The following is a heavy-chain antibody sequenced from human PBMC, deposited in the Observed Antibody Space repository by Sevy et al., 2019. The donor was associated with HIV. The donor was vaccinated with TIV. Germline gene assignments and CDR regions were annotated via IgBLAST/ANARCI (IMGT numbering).Heavy chain of an antibody. Sequence: GGSLRLSCVASGFTFSDYWMTWVRQAPGKGLEGKGLEWVSTISGGGGGTYYADSVRGRFTISRDNSKNTLYLQVNSLRVEDTAVYYCAKHYIHDIADGWYFDLWGRGTLVTVSS. D-gene: IGHD6-13*01. V-gene: IGHV3-23*01. CDR3: AKHYIHDIADGWYFDL. CDR2: ISGGGGGT. CDR1: GFTFSDYW. J-gene: IGHJ2*01.